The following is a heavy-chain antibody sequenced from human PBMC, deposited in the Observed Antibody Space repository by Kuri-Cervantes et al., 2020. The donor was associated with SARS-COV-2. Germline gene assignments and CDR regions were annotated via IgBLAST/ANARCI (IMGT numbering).Heavy chain of an antibody. J-gene: IGHJ4*02. Sequence: ASVKVSCKASGYTFTSYGISWVRQAPGQGLEWMGWISAYNGNTNYAQKLQGRVTMTTDTSTSTAYMELRSLRSEDTAVYYCARDRGGYVVGATMHFDYWGQGTLVTVSS. D-gene: IGHD1-26*01. CDR2: ISAYNGNT. V-gene: IGHV1-18*01. CDR3: ARDRGGYVVGATMHFDY. CDR1: GYTFTSYG.